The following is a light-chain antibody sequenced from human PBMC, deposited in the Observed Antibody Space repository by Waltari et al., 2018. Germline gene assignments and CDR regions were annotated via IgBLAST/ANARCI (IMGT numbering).Light chain of an antibody. CDR2: AAS. CDR1: QGISSY. Sequence: TCRASQGISSYLAWYQQKPGKAPKLLIYAASTLQSGVPSRFGGSGSGTDFTLTISCLQSEDFATYYCQQYYSYPNTFGPGTKVDIK. CDR3: QQYYSYPNT. V-gene: IGKV1-8*01. J-gene: IGKJ3*01.